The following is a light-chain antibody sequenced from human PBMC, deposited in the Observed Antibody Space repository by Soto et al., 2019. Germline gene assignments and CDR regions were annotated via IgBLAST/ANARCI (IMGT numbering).Light chain of an antibody. Sequence: EIVLTQSPATLSLSPGERATLSCRASQSVGTYLAWHQQKPGQAPRLLIYDASNRATGIPARFSGSGSGTDFTLTISSLEPEDFAVYYCHQRSNWPITFGQGTRLEIK. CDR1: QSVGTY. CDR2: DAS. V-gene: IGKV3-11*01. J-gene: IGKJ5*01. CDR3: HQRSNWPIT.